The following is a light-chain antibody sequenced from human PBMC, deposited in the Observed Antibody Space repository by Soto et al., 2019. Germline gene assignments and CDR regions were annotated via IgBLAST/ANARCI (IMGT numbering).Light chain of an antibody. CDR2: EVS. Sequence: QSVLTQPASVSGSPGQSITISCTGASSDVGNCNCVSWYQQHPGKAPKLMIYEVSNRPSGVSDRFSGSKAGNTASLTISGLQAEDEADYYCSSFTTRSTWVFGGGTKLTVL. J-gene: IGLJ3*02. CDR3: SSFTTRSTWV. V-gene: IGLV2-14*01. CDR1: SSDVGNCNC.